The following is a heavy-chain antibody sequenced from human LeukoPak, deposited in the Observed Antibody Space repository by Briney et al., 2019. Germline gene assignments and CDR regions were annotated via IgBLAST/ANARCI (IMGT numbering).Heavy chain of an antibody. Sequence: ASVKVSCKASGYTFTSYDINWVRQATGQGLEWMGWMNPNSGNTGYAQKFQGRVTMTGNTSISTAYMELSSLRSEDTAVYYCARVGIAAAGNVFDYWGQGTLVTVSS. CDR3: ARVGIAAAGNVFDY. D-gene: IGHD6-13*01. CDR2: MNPNSGNT. J-gene: IGHJ4*02. V-gene: IGHV1-8*01. CDR1: GYTFTSYD.